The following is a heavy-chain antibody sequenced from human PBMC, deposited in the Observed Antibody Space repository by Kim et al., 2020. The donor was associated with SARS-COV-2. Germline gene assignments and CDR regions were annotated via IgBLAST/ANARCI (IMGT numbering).Heavy chain of an antibody. Sequence: GNTGYAQKFQGRVTMTRNTSISTAYLELSSLRSEDTAVYYCARELPGVGDWGQGTLVTVSS. J-gene: IGHJ4*02. CDR3: ARELPGVGD. D-gene: IGHD1-26*01. V-gene: IGHV1-8*01. CDR2: GNT.